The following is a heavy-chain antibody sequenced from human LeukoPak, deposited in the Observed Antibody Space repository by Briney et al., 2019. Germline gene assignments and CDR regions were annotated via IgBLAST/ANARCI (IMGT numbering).Heavy chain of an antibody. Sequence: GGSLRLSCAASGFTFSSYSMNWVRQAPGKGLEWVSSISSSSSYIYYADSVKGRFTISRDNAKNSLYLQMNSLRAEDTAVYYCASDLKWELLQPFDYWGQGTLVTVSS. V-gene: IGHV3-21*01. CDR2: ISSSSSYI. CDR1: GFTFSSYS. J-gene: IGHJ4*02. D-gene: IGHD1-26*01. CDR3: ASDLKWELLQPFDY.